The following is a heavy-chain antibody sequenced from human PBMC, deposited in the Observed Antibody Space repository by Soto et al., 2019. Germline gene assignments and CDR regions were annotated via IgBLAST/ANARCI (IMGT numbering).Heavy chain of an antibody. CDR1: GDSITASYSN. D-gene: IGHD3-10*02. J-gene: IGHJ4*02. CDR3: AKLVRDDVRRSDLDH. Sequence: PSETLSPTCTAPGDSITASYSNWAWIRQPPGKGLEWIGTFYYSGTTSQNPPLRSRITISGDTSRNQFSLNLRSVTAADSGVYYCAKLVRDDVRRSDLDHWGQGTLVTVSS. V-gene: IGHV4-39*01. CDR2: FYYSGTT.